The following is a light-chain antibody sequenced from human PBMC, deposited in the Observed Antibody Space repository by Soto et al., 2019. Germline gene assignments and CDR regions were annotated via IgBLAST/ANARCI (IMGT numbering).Light chain of an antibody. CDR2: DTS. CDR3: QQYNSYSWT. Sequence: IQMTKTLSTLSATTGFKVTITSLASQSIISWLAGYQHKPGKAPKLLIYDTSSLESGVPSRFSGSGSVTEFTLTISSLQPDDFATYYCQQYNSYSWTFVQGTKV. V-gene: IGKV1-5*01. J-gene: IGKJ1*01. CDR1: QSIISW.